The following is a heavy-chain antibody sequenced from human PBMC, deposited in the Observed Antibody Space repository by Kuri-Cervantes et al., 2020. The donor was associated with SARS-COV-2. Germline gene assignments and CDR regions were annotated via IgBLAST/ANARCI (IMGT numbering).Heavy chain of an antibody. CDR3: ARDLLNVWSGYYYYYGMDV. Sequence: GGSLRLSCAASGSTFSSYSMNWVRQAPGKGLEWVSYISSSSSAIYYADSVKGRFTISRGNAKNSLYLQMNSLRDEDTAVYYCARDLLNVWSGYYYYYGMDVWGQGTTVTVSS. CDR1: GSTFSSYS. D-gene: IGHD3-3*01. CDR2: ISSSSSAI. V-gene: IGHV3-48*02. J-gene: IGHJ6*02.